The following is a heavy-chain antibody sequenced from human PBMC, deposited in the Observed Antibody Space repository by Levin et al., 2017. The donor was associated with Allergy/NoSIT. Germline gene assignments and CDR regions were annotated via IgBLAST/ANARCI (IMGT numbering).Heavy chain of an antibody. V-gene: IGHV1-69*13. J-gene: IGHJ6*03. CDR1: GGTFSSYA. Sequence: SVKVSCKASGGTFSSYAISWVRQAPGQGLEWMGGIIPIFGTANYAQKFQGRVTITADESTSTAYMELSSLRSEDTAVYYCARGIVVVVAASDYYYYYMDVWGKGTTVTVSS. CDR3: ARGIVVVVAASDYYYYYMDV. D-gene: IGHD2-15*01. CDR2: IIPIFGTA.